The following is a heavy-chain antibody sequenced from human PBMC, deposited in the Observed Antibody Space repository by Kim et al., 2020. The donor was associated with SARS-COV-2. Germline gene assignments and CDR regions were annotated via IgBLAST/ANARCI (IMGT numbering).Heavy chain of an antibody. CDR3: ARDPMFYSSSPNAFDI. CDR1: GGSISSYY. D-gene: IGHD6-6*01. V-gene: IGHV4-59*13. J-gene: IGHJ3*02. CDR2: IYYSGST. Sequence: SETLSLTCTVSGGSISSYYWSWIRQPPGKGLEWIGYIYYSGSTNYNPSLKSRVTISVDTSKNQFSLKLSSVTAADTAVYYCARDPMFYSSSPNAFDIWGQGTMVTVSS.